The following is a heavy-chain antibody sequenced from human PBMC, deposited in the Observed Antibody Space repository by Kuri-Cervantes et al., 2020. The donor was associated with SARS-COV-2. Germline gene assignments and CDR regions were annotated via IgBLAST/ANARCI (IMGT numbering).Heavy chain of an antibody. CDR1: GFTFSSYG. CDR3: VKGLYSSSYYGLDH. Sequence: GESLKISCAASGFTFSSYGIHWVRQAPGKGLGWVAVISYDGSNKYYADSVKGRFTISRDNSKNTLYLQMNSLRAEDTAVYHCVKGLYSSSYYGLDHWGLGTPVTVSS. CDR2: ISYDGSNK. J-gene: IGHJ4*02. D-gene: IGHD3-10*01. V-gene: IGHV3-30*18.